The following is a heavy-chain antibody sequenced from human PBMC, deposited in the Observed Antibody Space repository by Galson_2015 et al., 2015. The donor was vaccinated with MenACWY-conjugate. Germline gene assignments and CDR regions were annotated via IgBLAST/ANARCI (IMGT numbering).Heavy chain of an antibody. CDR2: IRTEAYGGTT. J-gene: IGHJ4*02. CDR3: ARSFKYYYDSRGYDYFDY. D-gene: IGHD3-22*01. V-gene: IGHV3-49*03. CDR1: GFTFGEYA. Sequence: SLRLSCATSGFTFGEYAMSWFRQTPGQGLQWVGFIRTEAYGGTTEYAASLTGRFTISRDDSKSIAYLQMISLKTEDTGVYYCARSFKYYYDSRGYDYFDYWGQGALVTVSS.